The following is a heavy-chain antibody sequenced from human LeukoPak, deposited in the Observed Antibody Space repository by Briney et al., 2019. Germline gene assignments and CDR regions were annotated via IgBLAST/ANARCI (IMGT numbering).Heavy chain of an antibody. Sequence: KAGGSLRLSCAASGFTFSSYSMNWVRQAPGKGLEWVAVISYDGSNKYYADSVKGRFTISRDNSKNTLYLQMNSLRAEDTAVYYCAKDAARDEYYFDYWGQGTLVTVSS. CDR1: GFTFSSYS. CDR2: ISYDGSNK. D-gene: IGHD6-6*01. J-gene: IGHJ4*02. V-gene: IGHV3-30*18. CDR3: AKDAARDEYYFDY.